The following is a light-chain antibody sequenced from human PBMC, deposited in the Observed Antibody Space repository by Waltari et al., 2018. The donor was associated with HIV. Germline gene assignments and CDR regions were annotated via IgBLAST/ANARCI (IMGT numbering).Light chain of an antibody. Sequence: QSVLTQPPSASGPPGKRVTISCSGSSSNIGSSYVYWYQQLPGTAPKSPLYTNHQRPSGVPDRFSGPKSGTSASLAISGLRAEDEADYYCATWDDSLSGLWVFGGGTKLTVL. V-gene: IGLV1-47*01. CDR3: ATWDDSLSGLWV. CDR1: SSNIGSSY. CDR2: TNH. J-gene: IGLJ3*02.